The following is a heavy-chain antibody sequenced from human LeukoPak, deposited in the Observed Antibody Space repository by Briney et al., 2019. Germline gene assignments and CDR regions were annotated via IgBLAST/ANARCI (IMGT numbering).Heavy chain of an antibody. Sequence: SVKVSCKASGGTFSSYAISWVRQAPGQGLEWMGGIIPIFDTASYSQKFQGRVTISADESTSTAYMELSSLRSEDTAVYYCARGPYDSRGQDYYYYYMDVWGKGTTVTVSS. J-gene: IGHJ6*03. CDR1: GGTFSSYA. CDR2: IIPIFDTA. CDR3: ARGPYDSRGQDYYYYYMDV. V-gene: IGHV1-69*13. D-gene: IGHD3-22*01.